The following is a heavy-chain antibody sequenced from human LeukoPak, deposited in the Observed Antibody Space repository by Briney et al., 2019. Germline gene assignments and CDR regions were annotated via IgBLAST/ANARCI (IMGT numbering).Heavy chain of an antibody. CDR3: ARMFRSSWYINWFDP. V-gene: IGHV4-38-2*02. CDR1: GYSISSGYF. D-gene: IGHD6-13*01. J-gene: IGHJ5*02. Sequence: SETLSLTCTVSGYSISSGYFWGWIRPPPGKGLEWIGSIYHSGSTSYNPSLKSRLTISVDTSKNQFSLKLNFVTAADTAMYYCARMFRSSWYINWFDPWGPGTLVTVSS. CDR2: IYHSGST.